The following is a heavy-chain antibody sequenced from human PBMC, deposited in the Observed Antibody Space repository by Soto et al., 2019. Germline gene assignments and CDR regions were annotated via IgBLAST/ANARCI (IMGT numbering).Heavy chain of an antibody. CDR1: GFTFSSYA. V-gene: IGHV3-23*01. Sequence: GGSLRLSCAASGFTFSSYAMSWVRQAPGKGLEWVSAISGSGGSTYYADSVKGRFTISRDNSKNTLYLQMNSLRAEDTAVYYCAKSAFKGDYVWGSYYDYWGQGTLVTVSS. J-gene: IGHJ4*02. CDR2: ISGSGGST. D-gene: IGHD3-16*01. CDR3: AKSAFKGDYVWGSYYDY.